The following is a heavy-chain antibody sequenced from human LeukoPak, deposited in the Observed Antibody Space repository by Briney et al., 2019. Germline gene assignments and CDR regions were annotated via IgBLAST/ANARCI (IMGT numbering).Heavy chain of an antibody. Sequence: PGGSLRLSCAASGFTFSSYWMHWVRQAPGKGLVWVSRINSDGTSTSYADSVKGRFTISRDNAENTLYLQMNSLRAEDTAVYYCARALGIAPPQGYWGQGTLVTVSS. CDR2: INSDGTST. CDR3: ARALGIAPPQGY. CDR1: GFTFSSYW. D-gene: IGHD6-13*01. J-gene: IGHJ4*02. V-gene: IGHV3-74*01.